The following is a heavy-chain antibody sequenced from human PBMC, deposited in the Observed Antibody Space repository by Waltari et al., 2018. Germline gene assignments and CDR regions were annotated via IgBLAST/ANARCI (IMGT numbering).Heavy chain of an antibody. J-gene: IGHJ3*02. CDR1: GYSYTRYW. CDR3: ARQPTRPNYYDSSGYYYGAFDI. Sequence: EVQLVQSGAEVKKPGESLKISCKGSGYSYTRYWNGWVRQMPGKGLDCVGIIYPGDSDTRYSPSFQGQVTISADKSISTAYLQWSSLKASDTAMYYCARQPTRPNYYDSSGYYYGAFDIWGQGTMVTVSS. CDR2: IYPGDSDT. D-gene: IGHD3-22*01. V-gene: IGHV5-51*01.